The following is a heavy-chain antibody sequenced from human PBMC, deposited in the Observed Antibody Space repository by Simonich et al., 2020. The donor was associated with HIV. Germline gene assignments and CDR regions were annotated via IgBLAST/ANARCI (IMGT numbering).Heavy chain of an antibody. Sequence: QVQLQQWGAGLLKPSETLSLTCAVYGGSFSGYYWSWIRQPPGKELEWIGEINQSGITNYKSSLNSRATISVDKSKNQFSLKLSSVTAADTAIYYCARRDRELILYFDYWGQGNLVTVSS. J-gene: IGHJ4*02. CDR3: ARRDRELILYFDY. CDR2: INQSGIT. V-gene: IGHV4-34*01. D-gene: IGHD3-3*01. CDR1: GGSFSGYY.